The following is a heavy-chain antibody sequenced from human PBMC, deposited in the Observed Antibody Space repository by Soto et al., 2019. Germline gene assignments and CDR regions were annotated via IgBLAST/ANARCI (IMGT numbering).Heavy chain of an antibody. J-gene: IGHJ4*01. Sequence: PGGSLRLSCAGSGFTLTRSAVSWVRRAPGKGLEWVSGISAGGGGTYYADSVKGRFTISRDVAKNTVYLQMNGLRVEDTAVYYCAKDVGQWVETFDYWGQGTLVTVSS. D-gene: IGHD6-19*01. CDR3: AKDVGQWVETFDY. CDR1: GFTLTRSA. V-gene: IGHV3-23*01. CDR2: ISAGGGGT.